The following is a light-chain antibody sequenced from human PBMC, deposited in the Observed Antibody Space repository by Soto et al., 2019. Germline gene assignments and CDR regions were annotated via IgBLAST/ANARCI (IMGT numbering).Light chain of an antibody. Sequence: EFVLTQSPGTLSLSPGERATLSCRASQTVRNNYLAWYQQKPGQAPRLLIYDASTRATGIPDRFSGSGSGTDFTLTISRLEPEDFAVYYCQQQGRSWITFGQGTRLE. V-gene: IGKV3-20*01. CDR1: QTVRNNY. CDR2: DAS. J-gene: IGKJ5*01. CDR3: QQQGRSWIT.